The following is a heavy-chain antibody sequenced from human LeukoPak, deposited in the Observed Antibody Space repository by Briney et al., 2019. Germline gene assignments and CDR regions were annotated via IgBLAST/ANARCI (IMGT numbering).Heavy chain of an antibody. CDR3: AKAAGMYGNYPFDD. Sequence: GGSLRLSCAASGFTFSDYYMTWVRQAPGKGLGWVSTISGRGDSTYYADSVKGRFTISRDNSKNTLYLQMNSLRAEDTAVYYCAKAAGMYGNYPFDDWGQGTQVTVSS. D-gene: IGHD4-11*01. V-gene: IGHV3-23*01. CDR1: GFTFSDYY. CDR2: ISGRGDST. J-gene: IGHJ4*02.